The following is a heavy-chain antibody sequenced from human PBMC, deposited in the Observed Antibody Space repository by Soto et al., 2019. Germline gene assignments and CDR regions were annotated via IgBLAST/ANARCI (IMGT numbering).Heavy chain of an antibody. J-gene: IGHJ6*02. V-gene: IGHV3-74*01. CDR1: GFTFSSRW. CDR3: ARDTSYALDV. Sequence: EVQLVQSGGGLVQPGGSLRLSCAASGFTFSSRWMHWVRQAPGKGLVWVSHINSDGSATTYADSEKGRFTISRENAKNTLYLQMNSLRAEDTAVYYCARDTSYALDVWGQGTPVTVSS. CDR2: INSDGSAT.